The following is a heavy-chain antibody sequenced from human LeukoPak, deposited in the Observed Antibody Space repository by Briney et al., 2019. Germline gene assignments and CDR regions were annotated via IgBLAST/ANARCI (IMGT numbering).Heavy chain of an antibody. CDR1: GYSISSGYY. J-gene: IGHJ4*02. CDR2: IYTSGST. D-gene: IGHD2-2*01. CDR3: ARERVVPAASIGY. V-gene: IGHV4-38-2*02. Sequence: PSETLSLTCTVSGYSISSGYYWGWIRQPPGKGLEWIGRIYTSGSTNYNPSLKSRVTMSVDTSKNQFSLKLSSVTAADTAVYYCARERVVPAASIGYWGQGTLVTVSS.